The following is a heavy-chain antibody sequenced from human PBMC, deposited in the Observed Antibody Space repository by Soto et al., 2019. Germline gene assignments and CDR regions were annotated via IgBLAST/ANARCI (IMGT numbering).Heavy chain of an antibody. Sequence: SETLSLTCSISGGSISSYYWTWIRQPPGKGLEWIGNIYYTGSTNYSPSLKSRVTISIDTSENQFSLQLTSVTAADTAMYYCTTRPSSVGWFDPWGQGTLVTVSS. CDR1: GGSISSYY. CDR3: TTRPSSVGWFDP. CDR2: IYYTGST. V-gene: IGHV4-59*01. D-gene: IGHD6-6*01. J-gene: IGHJ5*02.